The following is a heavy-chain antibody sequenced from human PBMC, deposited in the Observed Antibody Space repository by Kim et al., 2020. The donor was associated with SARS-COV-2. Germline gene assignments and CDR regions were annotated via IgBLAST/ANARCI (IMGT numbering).Heavy chain of an antibody. CDR3: ARDRGDSSSWENNWFDP. Sequence: SETLSLTCTVSGGSVSSGTYYWSWIRQPPGKGLEWIGYIYYSGSTNYNPSLKSRVTISVDTSKNQFSLKLSSVTAADTAVYYCARDRGDSSSWENNWFDP. D-gene: IGHD6-13*01. CDR2: IYYSGST. J-gene: IGHJ5*02. CDR1: GGSVSSGTYY. V-gene: IGHV4-61*01.